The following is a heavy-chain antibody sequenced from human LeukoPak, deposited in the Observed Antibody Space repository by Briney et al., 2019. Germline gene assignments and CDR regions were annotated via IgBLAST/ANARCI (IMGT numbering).Heavy chain of an antibody. CDR1: GGPISSHY. J-gene: IGHJ5*02. CDR3: ARGGRTEARSYYDFWSGYSTTWFDP. CDR2: IYYSGST. D-gene: IGHD3-3*01. Sequence: SETLSLTCTVSGGPISSHYWSWIRQPPGKGLEWIGYIYYSGSTNYNPSLKSRVTISVDTSKNQFSLKLSSVTAADTAVYYCARGGRTEARSYYDFWSGYSTTWFDPWGQGTLVTVSS. V-gene: IGHV4-59*11.